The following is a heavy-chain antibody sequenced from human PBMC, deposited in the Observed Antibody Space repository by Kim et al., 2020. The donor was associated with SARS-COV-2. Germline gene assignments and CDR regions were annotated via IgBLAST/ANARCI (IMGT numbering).Heavy chain of an antibody. V-gene: IGHV1-69*13. D-gene: IGHD2-2*01. CDR3: ARGRCSSTSCYGGGMNDYYYGMDV. CDR1: GGTFSSYA. CDR2: IIPIFGTA. Sequence: SVKVSCKASGGTFSSYAISWVRQAPGQGLEWMGGIIPIFGTANYAQKFQGRVTITADESTSTAYMELSSLRSEDTAVYYCARGRCSSTSCYGGGMNDYYYGMDVWGQGTTVTVSS. J-gene: IGHJ6*02.